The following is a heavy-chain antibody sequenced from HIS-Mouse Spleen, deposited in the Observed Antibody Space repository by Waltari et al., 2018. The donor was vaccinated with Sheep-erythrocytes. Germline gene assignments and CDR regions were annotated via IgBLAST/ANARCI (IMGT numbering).Heavy chain of an antibody. CDR2: INHSGST. Sequence: QVQLQQWGAGLLKPSETLSLTCAVYGGSFSGYYWSWIRQPPGKGLEWIGEINHSGSTNSNPSLKSRVTISVDTSKTQFSLKLGSVTAADTAVYYCARGQVTTHAFDIWGQGTMVTVSS. D-gene: IGHD4-17*01. CDR3: ARGQVTTHAFDI. J-gene: IGHJ3*02. V-gene: IGHV4-34*01. CDR1: GGSFSGYY.